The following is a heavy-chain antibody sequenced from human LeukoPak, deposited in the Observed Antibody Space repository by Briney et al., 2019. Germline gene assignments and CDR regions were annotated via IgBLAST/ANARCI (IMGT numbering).Heavy chain of an antibody. CDR2: ISSSSSCI. J-gene: IGHJ3*02. CDR3: ARAVVHFFDAFDI. CDR1: GFTFSSYS. D-gene: IGHD2-15*01. Sequence: GGSLRLSCAASGFTFSSYSMNWVRQAPGKGLEWVSSISSSSSCIYYADSVKGRFTISRDNAKNSLYLQMNSLRAEDTAVYYCARAVVHFFDAFDIWGQGTMVTVSS. V-gene: IGHV3-21*01.